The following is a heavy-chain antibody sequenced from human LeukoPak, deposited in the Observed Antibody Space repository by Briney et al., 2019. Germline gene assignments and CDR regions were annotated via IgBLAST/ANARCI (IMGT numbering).Heavy chain of an antibody. CDR3: AREGLGGGGDPHHDFDY. Sequence: GASVKVSCKASGYTFTGYYMHWVRQAPGQGLEWMGIINPSGGSTSYAQKFRGRVTMTRDTSTSTVYMELSSLRSEDTAVYYCAREGLGGGGDPHHDFDYWGQGTLVTVSS. J-gene: IGHJ4*02. D-gene: IGHD2-21*02. CDR1: GYTFTGYY. CDR2: INPSGGST. V-gene: IGHV1-46*01.